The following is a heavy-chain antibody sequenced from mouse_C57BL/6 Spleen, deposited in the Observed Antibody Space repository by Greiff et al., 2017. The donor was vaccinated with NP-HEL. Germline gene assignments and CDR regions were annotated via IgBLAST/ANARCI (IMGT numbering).Heavy chain of an antibody. CDR3: ARHDTTVVHWYFDV. D-gene: IGHD1-1*01. J-gene: IGHJ1*03. V-gene: IGHV5-6*01. CDR2: ISSGGSYT. Sequence: EVKVVESGGDLVKPGGSLKLSCAASGFTFSSYGMSWVRQTPDKRLEWVATISSGGSYTYYLDSVKGRFTISRDNAKNTLYLQMSSLKSEDTAMYYCARHDTTVVHWYFDVWGTGTTVTVSS. CDR1: GFTFSSYG.